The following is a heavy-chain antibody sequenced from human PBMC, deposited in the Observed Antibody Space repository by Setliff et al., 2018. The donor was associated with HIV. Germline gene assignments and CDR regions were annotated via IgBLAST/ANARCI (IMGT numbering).Heavy chain of an antibody. J-gene: IGHJ3*02. Sequence: SETLSLTCTVSGGSISGGGYFWSWVRQHPGKGLEWIGYIYYPGNTYYNPSLKSRITISIDTSKNQFSLNLNSVTAADTAVYYCARVPRITTLRNAFDIWGQGTMVTVSS. V-gene: IGHV4-31*03. CDR1: GGSISGGGYF. CDR3: ARVPRITTLRNAFDI. CDR2: IYYPGNT. D-gene: IGHD3-10*01.